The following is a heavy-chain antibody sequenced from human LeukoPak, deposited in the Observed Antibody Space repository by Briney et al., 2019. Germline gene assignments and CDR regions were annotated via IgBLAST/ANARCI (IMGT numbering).Heavy chain of an antibody. CDR1: GGSFSGYY. J-gene: IGHJ4*02. CDR2: INDSEST. V-gene: IGHV4-34*01. D-gene: IGHD4/OR15-4a*01. CDR3: VSDNGDDDLGLDY. Sequence: SETLSLTCAVYGGSFSGYYWSWIRQPPGKGLEWIGEINDSESTNYNPSLKSRVTISVDTSKNQFSLKLSSVTAADTAVYYCVSDNGDDDLGLDYWGQGILVTVSS.